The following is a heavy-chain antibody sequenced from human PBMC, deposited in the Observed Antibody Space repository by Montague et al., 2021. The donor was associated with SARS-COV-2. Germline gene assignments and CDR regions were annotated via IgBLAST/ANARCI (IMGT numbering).Heavy chain of an antibody. CDR3: ARPLVRGVPKAFDI. CDR1: GGSITRNYY. V-gene: IGHV4-39*01. Sequence: SETLSLTCTVSGGSITRNYYWGWIRQPPGKGLEWVGNIYYSGTTFINPSLKSRVTISVDASKNQFSLNLTSVTAADTAVYYCARPLVRGVPKAFDIWGHGALVIVSS. D-gene: IGHD3-10*01. CDR2: IYYSGTT. J-gene: IGHJ3*02.